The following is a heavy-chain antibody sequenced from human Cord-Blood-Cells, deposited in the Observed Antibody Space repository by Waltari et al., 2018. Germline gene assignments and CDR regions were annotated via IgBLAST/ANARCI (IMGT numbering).Heavy chain of an antibody. J-gene: IGHJ4*02. D-gene: IGHD6-13*01. CDR3: ARVSAAKPNYYFDY. V-gene: IGHV3-33*01. CDR2: IWYDGSNK. Sequence: QVQLVASGGGVVQPGRSLRLSSAASGLTFSRYGMHWVRQAPGKGLEGVAVIWYDGSNKYYADSVKGRFTISRDNSKNTLYLQMNSLRAEDTAVYYCARVSAAKPNYYFDYWGQGTLVTVSS. CDR1: GLTFSRYG.